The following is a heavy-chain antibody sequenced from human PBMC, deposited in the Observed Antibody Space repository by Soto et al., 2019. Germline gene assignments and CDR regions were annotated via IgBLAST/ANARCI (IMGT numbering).Heavy chain of an antibody. CDR3: ARDFYDYIWGSYPSRYFDY. V-gene: IGHV4-34*01. D-gene: IGHD3-16*02. CDR2: INHSGST. CDR1: GGSFSGYY. Sequence: PSETLSLTCAVYGGSFSGYYWSWIRQPPGKGLEWIGEINHSGSTNYNPSLKSRVTISVDTSKNQFSLKLSSVTAADTAVYYCARDFYDYIWGSYPSRYFDYWGQGTLVTVSS. J-gene: IGHJ4*02.